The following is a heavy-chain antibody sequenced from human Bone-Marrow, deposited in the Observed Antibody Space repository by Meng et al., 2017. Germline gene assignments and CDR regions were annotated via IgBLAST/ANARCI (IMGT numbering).Heavy chain of an antibody. Sequence: QVQLVESGGGLVEPGGSLRLSCAASGFTFRDYYMTWVRQAPGKGLEYISYISHSGVDISYSDSVKGRFTISRDNAKNSLYLQMNSLGVEDTAVYYCARTARTIEIRGQGTMVTVSS. J-gene: IGHJ3*02. CDR3: ARTARTIEI. D-gene: IGHD2-21*02. CDR2: ISHSGVDI. V-gene: IGHV3-11*01. CDR1: GFTFRDYY.